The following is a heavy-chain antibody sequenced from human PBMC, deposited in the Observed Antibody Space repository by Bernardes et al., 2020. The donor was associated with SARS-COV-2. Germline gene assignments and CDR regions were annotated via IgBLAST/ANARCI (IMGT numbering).Heavy chain of an antibody. V-gene: IGHV3-9*01. CDR1: GFTFDDYA. CDR2: ISWNSGSI. J-gene: IGHJ4*02. D-gene: IGHD6-13*01. CDR3: AKDEGSWYEGVMGY. Sequence: GGSLRLSRAASGFTFDDYAMHWVRQAPGKGLEWVSGISWNSGSIGYADSVKGRFTISRDNAKNSLYLQMNSLRAEDTALYYCAKDEGSWYEGVMGYWGQGTLVTVSS.